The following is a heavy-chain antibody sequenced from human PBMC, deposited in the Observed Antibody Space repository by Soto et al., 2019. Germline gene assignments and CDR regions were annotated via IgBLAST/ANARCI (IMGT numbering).Heavy chain of an antibody. V-gene: IGHV1-69*13. CDR1: GYTFTSYD. CDR3: ARTYYYDSSGYYFID. J-gene: IGHJ4*02. Sequence: GASVKVSRKASGYTFTSYDINWVRQATGQGLEWMGWMNPNSGTANYAQKFQGRVTITADESTSTAYMELSSLRSEDTAVYYCARTYYYDSSGYYFIDWGQGTLVTVSS. CDR2: MNPNSGTA. D-gene: IGHD3-22*01.